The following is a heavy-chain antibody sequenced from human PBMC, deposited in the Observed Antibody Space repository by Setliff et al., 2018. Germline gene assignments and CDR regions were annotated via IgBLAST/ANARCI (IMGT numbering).Heavy chain of an antibody. CDR1: GFAVSGAH. V-gene: IGHV3-66*02. Sequence: GGSLRLSCAGSGFAVSGAHMSWVRQAPGKGLEWVSIIYSSGNTAYTDSVKGRFTISRDNSKNTLYLQMNSLRPEDTAVYYCARTCSGSGCYAGLESWGQGTPVTVSS. CDR3: ARTCSGSGCYAGLES. J-gene: IGHJ4*02. CDR2: IYSSGNT. D-gene: IGHD2-15*01.